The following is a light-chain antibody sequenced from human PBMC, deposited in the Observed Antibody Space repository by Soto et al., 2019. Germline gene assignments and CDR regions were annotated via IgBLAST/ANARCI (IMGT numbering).Light chain of an antibody. J-gene: IGKJ1*01. Sequence: EIVLTQSPGTLSLAPGERATLSCRASQSVSSNYLAWCQQKPGQAPRLLISAASSRATGIPDRFSGSGSGTDFTLTISRLEPEDFAVYYCQQYGNSPWTFGQGTKVEI. V-gene: IGKV3-20*01. CDR3: QQYGNSPWT. CDR1: QSVSSNY. CDR2: AAS.